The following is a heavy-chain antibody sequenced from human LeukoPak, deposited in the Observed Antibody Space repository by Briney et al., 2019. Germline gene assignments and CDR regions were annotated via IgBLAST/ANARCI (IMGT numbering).Heavy chain of an antibody. CDR2: IYHSGRT. V-gene: IGHV4-38-2*02. J-gene: IGHJ4*02. Sequence: SETLSLTCTVSGYSISSGYYWGWIRPPPGEGLEWIGSIYHSGRTYYNPSLKSRVTISVDTSKNQFSLKVNSVTAADTAVYYCARGGMSPAAATDYWGQGTLVTVSS. D-gene: IGHD2-2*01. CDR3: ARGGMSPAAATDY. CDR1: GYSISSGYY.